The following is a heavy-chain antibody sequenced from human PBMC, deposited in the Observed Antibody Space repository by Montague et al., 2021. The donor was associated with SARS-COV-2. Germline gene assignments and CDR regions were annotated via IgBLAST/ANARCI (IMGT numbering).Heavy chain of an antibody. Sequence: SLRLSCAASGFTFSDYYMSWIRQAPGKGLEWLSYIAISGTTIYYADSVKARVTISRDDAENSLYLQMNSLRAEDTAVYYCARGRGSYYVPYYYYYAMDVWGKGTTITVSS. D-gene: IGHD3-10*01. CDR1: GFTFSDYY. V-gene: IGHV3-11*01. J-gene: IGHJ6*04. CDR3: ARGRGSYYVPYYYYYAMDV. CDR2: IAISGTTI.